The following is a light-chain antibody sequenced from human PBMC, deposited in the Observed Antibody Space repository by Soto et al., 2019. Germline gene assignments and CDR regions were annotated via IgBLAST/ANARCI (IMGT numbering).Light chain of an antibody. CDR1: QGIGVW. J-gene: IGKJ1*01. CDR2: DAS. CDR3: QQYDVDSGT. Sequence: DIQMTQSPSTLSSFVGDRVTITCRASQGIGVWLAWYQQKPGKAPKLLIYDASNLQTGVPSRFSGSGSGTEFTLTISSLHPDDFATYYCQQYDVDSGTFGQGTKVDNK. V-gene: IGKV1-5*01.